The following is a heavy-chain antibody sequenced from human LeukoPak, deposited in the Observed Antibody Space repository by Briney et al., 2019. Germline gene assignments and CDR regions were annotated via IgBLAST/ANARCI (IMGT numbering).Heavy chain of an antibody. J-gene: IGHJ3*02. Sequence: SETLSLTCTVSGGSISSYYWSWIRQPPGKGLEWIGYIYYSGSTNYNPSLKSRVTISVDTSKNQFSLKLSSVTAADTAVYYCARGRYSSSWYSSRNDAFDIWGQGTMVTVSS. D-gene: IGHD6-13*01. CDR3: ARGRYSSSWYSSRNDAFDI. V-gene: IGHV4-59*12. CDR1: GGSISSYY. CDR2: IYYSGST.